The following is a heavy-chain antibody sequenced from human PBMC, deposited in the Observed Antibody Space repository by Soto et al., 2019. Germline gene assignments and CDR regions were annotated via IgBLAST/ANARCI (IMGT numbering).Heavy chain of an antibody. D-gene: IGHD3-3*01. J-gene: IGHJ4*02. CDR1: GFTFDDYA. CDR3: AKAGFWSGYYSLVDY. V-gene: IGHV3-9*01. CDR2: ISWNSGSI. Sequence: EVQLVDSGGGLVQPGRSLRLSCAASGFTFDDYAMHWVLQAPGKGLDWVSGISWNSGSIGYADSVKGRFTISRDNAKNSLYLQMNSLRAEDTALYYWAKAGFWSGYYSLVDYWGQGTLVTVSS.